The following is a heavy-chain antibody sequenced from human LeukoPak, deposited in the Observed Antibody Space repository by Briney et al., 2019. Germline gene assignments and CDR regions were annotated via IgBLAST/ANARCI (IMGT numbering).Heavy chain of an antibody. D-gene: IGHD6-19*01. V-gene: IGHV4-4*07. CDR1: GGSISSYC. J-gene: IGHJ4*02. Sequence: PSETLSLTCTVSGGSISSYCWSWIRQPAGKGLEWIGRIYTSGSTNYNSSLKSRVTISVDKSKNQFSLKLSSVTAADTAVYYCARARLAVAGTIFDYWGQGTLVTVSS. CDR2: IYTSGST. CDR3: ARARLAVAGTIFDY.